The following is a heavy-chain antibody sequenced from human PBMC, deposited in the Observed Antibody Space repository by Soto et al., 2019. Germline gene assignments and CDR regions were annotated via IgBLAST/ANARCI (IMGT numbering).Heavy chain of an antibody. V-gene: IGHV5-51*01. CDR3: AHLNTRGYYFDY. CDR2: IYPGDSDT. Sequence: GESLKISCKGSGYSFTSYWIGWVRQMPGKGLEWMGIIYPGDSDTRYSPSFPGQVTISADTSKSQVVLTMTNMDPVDTATYYCAHLNTRGYYFDYWGQGALVTVSS. J-gene: IGHJ4*02. CDR1: GYSFTSYW.